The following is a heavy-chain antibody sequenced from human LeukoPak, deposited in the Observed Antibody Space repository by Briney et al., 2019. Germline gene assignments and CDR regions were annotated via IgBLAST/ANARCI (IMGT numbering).Heavy chain of an antibody. CDR2: ISSSSSYI. CDR3: AKGDKLDY. J-gene: IGHJ4*02. CDR1: GFTFSSYS. V-gene: IGHV3-21*04. Sequence: GGSLRLSCAASGFTFSSYSMNWVRQAPGKGLEWVSSISSSSSYIYYADSVKGRFTISRDNSKNTLYLQMNSLRAEDTAVYYCAKGDKLDYWGQGTLVTVSS. D-gene: IGHD2-15*01.